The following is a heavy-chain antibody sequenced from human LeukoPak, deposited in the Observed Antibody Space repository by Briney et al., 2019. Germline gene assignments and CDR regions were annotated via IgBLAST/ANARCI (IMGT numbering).Heavy chain of an antibody. Sequence: GGSLRLSCAASGFTFSSYAMSWARQAPGKGLEWVSAIRSSGGSTSYPDSVKGRFTISRDNAKNTLYLQMNSLRAEDTAVYYCAKGNLRGPPPIIDYWGQGTLVTVPP. J-gene: IGHJ4*02. CDR2: IRSSGGST. D-gene: IGHD5/OR15-5a*01. CDR1: GFTFSSYA. V-gene: IGHV3-23*01. CDR3: AKGNLRGPPPIIDY.